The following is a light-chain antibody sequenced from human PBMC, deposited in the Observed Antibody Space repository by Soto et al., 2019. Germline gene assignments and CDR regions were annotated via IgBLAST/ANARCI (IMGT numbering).Light chain of an antibody. V-gene: IGKV1-5*03. CDR2: KAS. J-gene: IGKJ1*01. CDR1: QSISSW. Sequence: DIQMTQSTSTLSASVGDRVTITCRASQSISSWLTWYQQKAGQAPKLQIYKASIVESGVPSRFSGSGSGTEFTLTISSLQPDDSATYYCQQYSYFATFGQGTRVEVK. CDR3: QQYSYFAT.